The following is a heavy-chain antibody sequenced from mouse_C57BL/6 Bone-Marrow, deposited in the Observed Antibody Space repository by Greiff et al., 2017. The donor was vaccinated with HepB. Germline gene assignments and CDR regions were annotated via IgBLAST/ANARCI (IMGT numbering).Heavy chain of an antibody. Sequence: DVKLVESGGDLVKPGGSLKLSCAASGFTFSSYGMSWVRQTPDKRLEWVATISSGGSYTYYPDSVKGRFTISRDNAKNTLYLQMSSLKSEDTAMYYCARQGYGSDYWGQGTTLTVSS. D-gene: IGHD1-1*01. CDR2: ISSGGSYT. V-gene: IGHV5-6*02. CDR3: ARQGYGSDY. J-gene: IGHJ2*01. CDR1: GFTFSSYG.